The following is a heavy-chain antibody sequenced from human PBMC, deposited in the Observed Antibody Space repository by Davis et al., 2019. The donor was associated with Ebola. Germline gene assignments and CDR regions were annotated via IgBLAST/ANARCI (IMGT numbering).Heavy chain of an antibody. CDR3: ATTQWLREFDN. CDR2: IYDHST. CDR1: GFTVSSNH. D-gene: IGHD6-19*01. J-gene: IGHJ4*02. V-gene: IGHV3-53*05. Sequence: GGSLKISCAASGFTVSSNHMSWVRQAPGKGLEWVSVIYDHSTAYADSVRGRFIISRDKSNNTLYLEMNSLRVDDTAVYYCATTQWLREFDNWGQGTLVTVSS.